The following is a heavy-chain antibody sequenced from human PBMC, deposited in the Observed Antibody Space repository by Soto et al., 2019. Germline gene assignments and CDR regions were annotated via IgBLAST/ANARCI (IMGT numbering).Heavy chain of an antibody. CDR1: GYTFTSYG. Sequence: ASVKVSCKASGYTFTSYGISWVRQAPGQGLEWMGWISAYNGNTNYAQKLQGRVTMTTDTSTSTAYMELRSLRSDDTAVYYCARVFPTYYYDSSGYPNFDEWGQGTLVTVSS. J-gene: IGHJ4*02. D-gene: IGHD3-22*01. CDR3: ARVFPTYYYDSSGYPNFDE. CDR2: ISAYNGNT. V-gene: IGHV1-18*01.